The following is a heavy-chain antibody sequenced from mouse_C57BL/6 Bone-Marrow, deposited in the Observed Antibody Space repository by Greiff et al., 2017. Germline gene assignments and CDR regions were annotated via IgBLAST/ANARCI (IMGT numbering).Heavy chain of an antibody. CDR1: GFTFSSYG. Sequence: EVHLVESGGDLVKPGGSLKLSCAASGFTFSSYGMSWVRQTPDKRLEWVATISSGGSYTYYPDSVKGRFTISRDNAKHTLYLQMSSLKSEDTAMYYCAREGLYYAMDYWGQGPSVTVSS. V-gene: IGHV5-6*01. CDR3: AREGLYYAMDY. J-gene: IGHJ4*01. CDR2: ISSGGSYT. D-gene: IGHD2-4*01.